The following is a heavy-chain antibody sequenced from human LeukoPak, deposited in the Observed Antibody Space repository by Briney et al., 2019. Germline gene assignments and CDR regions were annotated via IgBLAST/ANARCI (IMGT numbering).Heavy chain of an antibody. CDR2: IYYSGST. D-gene: IGHD3-9*01. J-gene: IGHJ4*02. Sequence: SETLSLTCTVSGGSISSYYWSWIRQPPGKGLEWIGYIYYSGSTNYNPSLKSRVTISVDTSKNQFSLKLSSVTAADTAVYYCARLSANYDILTGYIYYFDYWGQGTLVTVSS. CDR1: GGSISSYY. V-gene: IGHV4-59*01. CDR3: ARLSANYDILTGYIYYFDY.